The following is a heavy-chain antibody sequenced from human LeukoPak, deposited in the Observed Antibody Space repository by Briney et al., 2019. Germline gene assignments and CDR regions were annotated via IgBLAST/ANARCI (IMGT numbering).Heavy chain of an antibody. V-gene: IGHV1-2*02. J-gene: IGHJ4*02. CDR1: GYTFTGYY. Sequence: ASVKVSCKASGYTFTGYYMHWVRQAPGQGLEWMGWINPNSGGTNYAQKFQGRVTMTRDTSISTAYMELSGLRSDDTAVYYCASLTSGGSYLYDYWGQGTLVTVSS. CDR3: ASLTSGGSYLYDY. CDR2: INPNSGGT. D-gene: IGHD1-26*01.